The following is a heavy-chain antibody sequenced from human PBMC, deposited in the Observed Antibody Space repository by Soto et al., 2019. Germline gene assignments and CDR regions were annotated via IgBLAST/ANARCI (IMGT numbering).Heavy chain of an antibody. CDR2: ISYDGSDK. J-gene: IGHJ4*02. CDR1: GFTFSSYA. CDR3: AKENTFADY. D-gene: IGHD2-2*02. V-gene: IGHV3-30-3*01. Sequence: SLRLSCAASGFTFSSYALHWVRQAPGKGLEWVALISYDGSDKDYADSVKGRFTISRDNSRNTLFLQMNSLRAEDTAMYYCAKENTFADYWGQGTLVTVSS.